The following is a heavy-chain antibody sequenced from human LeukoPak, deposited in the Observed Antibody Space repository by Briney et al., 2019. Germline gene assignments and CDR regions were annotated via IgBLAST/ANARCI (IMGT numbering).Heavy chain of an antibody. D-gene: IGHD3-10*01. Sequence: SETVSLTCTVSGGSISSGDYYWSWIRQPPGKGLEGIGYIYYSGSTYYNPSLTSRVTISVDTSKNQFSLKLSSVTAADTAVYYCARDAGITMVRGVIDWGQGTLVTVSS. CDR1: GGSISSGDYY. V-gene: IGHV4-30-4*01. CDR2: IYYSGST. J-gene: IGHJ1*01. CDR3: ARDAGITMVRGVID.